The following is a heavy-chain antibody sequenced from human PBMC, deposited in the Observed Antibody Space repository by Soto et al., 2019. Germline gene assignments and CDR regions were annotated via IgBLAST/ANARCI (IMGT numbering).Heavy chain of an antibody. Sequence: GASVKPSCTASGYTFTSYAMHCVRQAPGQRLEWMGWINAGNGNTKYSQKFQGRVTITRDTSASTAYMELSSLRSEDTAVYYCARDVRQNYYYYYGMDVWGQGTTVTVSS. CDR1: GYTFTSYA. CDR3: ARDVRQNYYYYYGMDV. CDR2: INAGNGNT. J-gene: IGHJ6*02. V-gene: IGHV1-3*01.